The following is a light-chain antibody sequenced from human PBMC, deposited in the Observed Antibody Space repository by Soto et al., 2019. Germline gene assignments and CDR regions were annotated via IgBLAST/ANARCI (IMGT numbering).Light chain of an antibody. CDR3: SSYTTVPSPQWV. CDR1: SSDLGGLNY. J-gene: IGLJ3*02. CDR2: KVD. Sequence: QSALTQPASVSGSPGQSITIPCSGRSSDLGGLNYVSWYQQHPGKVPKLIIYKVDNRPSGISDRFSASNSGNTASLTISGLQAEDEAHYYCSSYTTVPSPQWVFAGGTKVTVL. V-gene: IGLV2-14*01.